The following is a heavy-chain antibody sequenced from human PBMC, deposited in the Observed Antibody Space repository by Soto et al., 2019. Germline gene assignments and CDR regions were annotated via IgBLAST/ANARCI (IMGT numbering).Heavy chain of an antibody. Sequence: SETLSLTCTVSGGSISSSSYYWGWIRQPPGKGLEWIGSIYYSGSTYYNPSLKSRVTISVDTSKNQFSLKLSSVTAADTAVYYCASCSIAAFGRDVWGQGTTVTVSS. CDR1: GGSISSSSYY. CDR3: ASCSIAAFGRDV. D-gene: IGHD6-6*01. CDR2: IYYSGST. V-gene: IGHV4-39*01. J-gene: IGHJ6*02.